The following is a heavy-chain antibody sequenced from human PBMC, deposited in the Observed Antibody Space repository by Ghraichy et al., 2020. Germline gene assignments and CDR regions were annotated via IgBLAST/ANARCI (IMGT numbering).Heavy chain of an antibody. CDR2: IEHNGNRR. CDR1: GFTFSSHW. V-gene: IGHV3-7*03. D-gene: IGHD3-16*01. J-gene: IGHJ4*02. CDR3: ARWRAVFGGWSEYDS. Sequence: GGSLRLTCAASGFTFSSHWMGWVRQAPGKGLEWVANIEHNGNRREYVDSVRGRFTISRENAENSLYLQMNSLRAEDTAVYYCARWRAVFGGWSEYDSWGQGTLVTVSS.